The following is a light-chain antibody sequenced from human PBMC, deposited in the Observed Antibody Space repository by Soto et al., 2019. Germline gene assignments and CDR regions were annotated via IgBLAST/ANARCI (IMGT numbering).Light chain of an antibody. Sequence: DIQMTQSPSSLSASVGDRVSFTCQASQDISKFLNWYQHKPGQAPSLLIYDASKSQFGVPSRFSGSGSGTHFTFTISSLQPEDNATYSCQPYDNRPFTFGPGTKVDVK. J-gene: IGKJ3*01. CDR3: QPYDNRPFT. CDR2: DAS. CDR1: QDISKF. V-gene: IGKV1-33*01.